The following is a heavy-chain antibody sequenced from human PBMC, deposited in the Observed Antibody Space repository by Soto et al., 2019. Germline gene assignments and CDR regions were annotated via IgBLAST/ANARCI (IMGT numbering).Heavy chain of an antibody. Sequence: GGSLRLSCAASGFTVSSNYMSWVRQAPGKGLEWVSVIYSGTSTYYADSVKARFIISRDNSKNTVFLQMNSLRAEDTAVYYCVPPPKVDWFDPWGQGTLVTVSS. CDR1: GFTVSSNY. V-gene: IGHV3-66*01. CDR2: IYSGTST. J-gene: IGHJ5*02. CDR3: VPPPKVDWFDP.